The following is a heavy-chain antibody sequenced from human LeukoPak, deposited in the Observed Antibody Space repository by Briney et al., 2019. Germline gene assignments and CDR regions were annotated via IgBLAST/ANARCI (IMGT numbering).Heavy chain of an antibody. D-gene: IGHD2-15*01. CDR2: IWYDGSNK. V-gene: IGHV3-33*01. CDR3: ARRSGGSAWFDP. J-gene: IGHJ5*02. Sequence: PGGSLRLSCAASGFTFSSCGMHWVRQAPGKGLEWVAVIWYDGSNKYYADSVKGRFTISRDNSKNTPYLQMNSLRAEDTAVYYCARRSGGSAWFDPWGQGTLVTVSS. CDR1: GFTFSSCG.